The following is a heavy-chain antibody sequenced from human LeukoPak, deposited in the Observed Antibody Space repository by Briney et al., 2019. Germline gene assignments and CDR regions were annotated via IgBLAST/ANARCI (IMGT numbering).Heavy chain of an antibody. Sequence: SETLSLTCTVSGGSVSSGNYYWSWIRQPPGKGLEWIGYIYYSGSTNYSPSLKSRVTISVDTSKNQFSLKLSSVTAADTAVYYCVRTLGYYDSSGYYRYYFDYWGQGTLVSVSS. J-gene: IGHJ4*02. CDR2: IYYSGST. CDR3: VRTLGYYDSSGYYRYYFDY. V-gene: IGHV4-61*01. CDR1: GGSVSSGNYY. D-gene: IGHD3-22*01.